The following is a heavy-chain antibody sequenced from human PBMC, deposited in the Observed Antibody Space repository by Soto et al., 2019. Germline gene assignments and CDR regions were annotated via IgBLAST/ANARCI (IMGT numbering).Heavy chain of an antibody. J-gene: IGHJ4*02. CDR3: AKVGAARAVLSFDY. CDR2: ISGSGGST. D-gene: IGHD6-6*01. Sequence: PGGSLRLSCAASGFTFSSHAMGWVRKAPGKGLEWVSAISGSGGSTYYADSVKGRFTISRDNSKNTLYLQMNSLRAEDTAVYYCAKVGAARAVLSFDYWGQGTLVTVSS. CDR1: GFTFSSHA. V-gene: IGHV3-23*01.